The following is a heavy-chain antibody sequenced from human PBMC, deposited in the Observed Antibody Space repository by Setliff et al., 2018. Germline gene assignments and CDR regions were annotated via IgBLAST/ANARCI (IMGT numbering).Heavy chain of an antibody. J-gene: IGHJ3*02. D-gene: IGHD4-17*01. CDR3: ARDPLTTNRRRAFDI. Sequence: SETLSLTCTVSGGSISSGGYYWSWIRQHPGKGLECIGYIYYSGSTYYNPSLKSRVTISVDTSKNQFSLKLSSVTAADTAVYYCARDPLTTNRRRAFDIWGQGTMVTVSS. CDR2: IYYSGST. CDR1: GGSISSGGYY. V-gene: IGHV4-31*03.